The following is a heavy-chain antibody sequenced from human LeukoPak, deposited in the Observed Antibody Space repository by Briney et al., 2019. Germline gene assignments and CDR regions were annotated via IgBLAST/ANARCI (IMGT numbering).Heavy chain of an antibody. CDR2: ISGSGGST. J-gene: IGHJ4*02. V-gene: IGHV3-23*01. CDR3: AKDRARWLWPFDY. D-gene: IGHD3-22*01. CDR1: GFTFSSYA. Sequence: QPGGSLRLSCAASGFTFSSYAMSWVRQAPGKGLEWVSAISGSGGSTYYADSVKGRFTISGDNSKNTLYLQMNSLRAEDTAVYYCAKDRARWLWPFDYWGQGTLVTVSS.